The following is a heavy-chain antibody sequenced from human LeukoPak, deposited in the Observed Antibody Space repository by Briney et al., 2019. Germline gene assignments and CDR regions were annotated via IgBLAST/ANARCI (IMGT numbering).Heavy chain of an antibody. CDR1: GYTFTGYY. Sequence: GASVKVSCKASGYTFTGYYMHWVRQAPGQGLEWMGWINPNSGGTNYAQKFQGWVTMTRDTSISTAYMELCRLRSDDTAVYYCARSQWGYDLTDFDYWGQGTLVTVSS. CDR2: INPNSGGT. J-gene: IGHJ4*02. CDR3: ARSQWGYDLTDFDY. V-gene: IGHV1-2*04. D-gene: IGHD5-12*01.